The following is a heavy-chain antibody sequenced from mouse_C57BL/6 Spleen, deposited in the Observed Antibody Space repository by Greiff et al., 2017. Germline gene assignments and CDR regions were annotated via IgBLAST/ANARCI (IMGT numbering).Heavy chain of an antibody. CDR2: INPNNGGT. CDR1: GYTFTDYN. CDR3: ARNYGSSQYYFDY. D-gene: IGHD1-1*01. J-gene: IGHJ2*01. V-gene: IGHV1-18*01. Sequence: VQLQQSGPELVKPGASVKIPCKASGYTFTDYNMDWVKQSHGKSLEWIGDINPNNGGTIYNQKFKGKATLTVDKSSSTAYMELRSLTSEDTAVYYCARNYGSSQYYFDYWGQGTTLTVSS.